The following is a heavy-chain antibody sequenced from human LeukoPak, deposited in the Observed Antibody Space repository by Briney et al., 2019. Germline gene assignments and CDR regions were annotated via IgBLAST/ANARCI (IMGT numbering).Heavy chain of an antibody. CDR1: GFTPSDYY. V-gene: IGHV3-11*04. CDR2: ISTSGNII. CDR3: AKGEAAAGGY. D-gene: IGHD6-13*01. J-gene: IGHJ4*02. Sequence: TGGSLRLSCAASGFTPSDYYMSWIRQAPGKGLEWVSYISTSGNIIYYADSVKGRFTISRDNAKNSLYLQMDSLRAEDTAVYYCAKGEAAAGGYWGQGTLVTVSS.